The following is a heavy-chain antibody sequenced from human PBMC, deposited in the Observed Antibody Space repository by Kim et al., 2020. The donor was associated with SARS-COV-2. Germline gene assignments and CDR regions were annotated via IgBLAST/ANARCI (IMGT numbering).Heavy chain of an antibody. CDR1: GFIFGDYA. CDR2: IRSQKYRGTA. J-gene: IGHJ4*02. Sequence: GGSLRLSCTTSGFIFGDYAMNWVRQAPGKGLEWVGFIRSQKYRGTAEYAASLKGRFFISRDDSETVAYLQMNSLMTEDTAIYYCTRVGLYCRGKKCELAYLDSWGQGALVAVSS. D-gene: IGHD2-15*01. CDR3: TRVGLYCRGKKCELAYLDS. V-gene: IGHV3-49*04.